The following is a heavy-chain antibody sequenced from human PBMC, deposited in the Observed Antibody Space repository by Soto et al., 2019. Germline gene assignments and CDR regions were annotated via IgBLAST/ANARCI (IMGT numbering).Heavy chain of an antibody. V-gene: IGHV3-23*01. Sequence: PGESLKISCAASGLDFSSEVMCWVRQAPGKGLEWVSSISGSGRTIYHADSMRGRSAISRDNSKNSLYLQLNNLRVDDTAVYDCAKVGPSYYYGMDVWGQGTTVTVSS. CDR3: AKVGPSYYYGMDV. J-gene: IGHJ6*02. CDR1: GLDFSSEV. CDR2: ISGSGRTI.